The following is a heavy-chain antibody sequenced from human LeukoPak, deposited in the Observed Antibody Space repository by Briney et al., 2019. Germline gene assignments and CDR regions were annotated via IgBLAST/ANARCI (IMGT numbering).Heavy chain of an antibody. V-gene: IGHV3-23*01. CDR2: VSNSGDTT. Sequence: PGGSLRLSCVASGFTFSTYGMIWVRQAPGKGPEWVSLVSNSGDTTNYADSVKGRFTISRDNSKNTLYLQMDSLRAEGTAAYYCANIGSSTFGSTGFWGQGTLVTVSS. D-gene: IGHD3-16*01. CDR1: GFTFSTYG. J-gene: IGHJ4*02. CDR3: ANIGSSTFGSTGF.